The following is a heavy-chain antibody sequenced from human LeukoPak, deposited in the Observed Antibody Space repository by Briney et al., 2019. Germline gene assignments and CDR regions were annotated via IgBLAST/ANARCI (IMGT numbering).Heavy chain of an antibody. V-gene: IGHV1-18*01. D-gene: IGHD2-21*01. CDR1: GYTFASYD. J-gene: IGHJ6*03. CDR2: IRPYNGNT. CDR3: ARVCSGDYYYYYYMDV. Sequence: ASVKVSCKASGYTFASYDISWVRQAPGQGLEWVGWIRPYNGNTNYTQKLQGRVTMTTDTSTSTAYMDLRSLRSDDTAVYYCARVCSGDYYYYYYMDVWGKGTTVTVSS.